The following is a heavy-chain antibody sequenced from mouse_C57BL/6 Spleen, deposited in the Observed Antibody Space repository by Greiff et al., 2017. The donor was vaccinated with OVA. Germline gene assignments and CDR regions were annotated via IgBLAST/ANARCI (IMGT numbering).Heavy chain of an antibody. CDR3: ARSRIYYGSGWYFDV. D-gene: IGHD1-1*01. CDR2: IDPSDSET. V-gene: IGHV1-52*01. Sequence: QVQLQQPGAELVRPGSSVKLSCKASGYTFTSYWMHWVKQRPIQGLEWIGNIDPSDSETHYNQKFKDKATLTVDKSSSTAYMQLSSLTSEDSAVYYCARSRIYYGSGWYFDVWGTGTTVTVSS. CDR1: GYTFTSYW. J-gene: IGHJ1*03.